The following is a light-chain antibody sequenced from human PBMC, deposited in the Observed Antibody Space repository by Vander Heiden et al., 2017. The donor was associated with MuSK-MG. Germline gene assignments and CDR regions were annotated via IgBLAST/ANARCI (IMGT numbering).Light chain of an antibody. CDR1: SSNIGAGYD. V-gene: IGLV1-40*01. Sequence: QSVLTQPPSVSGAPGQRVTISCTGSSSNIGAGYDVHWYQRLPGTAPKLLIYGNSNRPSGVPDRFSGSKSGTSASLAITGLQAEDEADYYCQSYDSSLSGVVFGGGTKLTVL. CDR2: GNS. J-gene: IGLJ2*01. CDR3: QSYDSSLSGVV.